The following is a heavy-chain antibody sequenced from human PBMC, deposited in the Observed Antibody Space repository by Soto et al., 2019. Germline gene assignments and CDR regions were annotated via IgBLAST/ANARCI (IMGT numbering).Heavy chain of an antibody. V-gene: IGHV3-33*01. J-gene: IGHJ4*02. CDR2: IWYDGSNK. CDR1: GFTFSSYG. CDR3: ARDRGRNSIAVAGSGDY. D-gene: IGHD6-19*01. Sequence: QVQLVESGGGVVQPGRSLRLSCAASGFTFSSYGMHWVRQAPGKGLEWVAVIWYDGSNKYYADSVKGRFTISRDHSKNTLYLQMNSLRAEDTSVYYCARDRGRNSIAVAGSGDYWGQGTLVTVSS.